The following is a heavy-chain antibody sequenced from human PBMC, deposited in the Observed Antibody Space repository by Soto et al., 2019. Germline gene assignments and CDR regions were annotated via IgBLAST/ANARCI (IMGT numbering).Heavy chain of an antibody. CDR1: GYTFTSYA. V-gene: IGHV1-3*01. J-gene: IGHJ3*02. Sequence: ASVKVSCKACGYTFTSYAMHWVRQAPGQRLEWMGWINAGNGNTKYSQKFQGRVTITRDTSASTAYMELSSLRSEDTAVYYCARVLIWEMATTTTVLFAFDIWGQGTMVTVSS. CDR2: INAGNGNT. D-gene: IGHD3-16*01. CDR3: ARVLIWEMATTTTVLFAFDI.